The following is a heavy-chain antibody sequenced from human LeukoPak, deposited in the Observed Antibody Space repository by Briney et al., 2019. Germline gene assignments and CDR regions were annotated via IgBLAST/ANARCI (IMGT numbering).Heavy chain of an antibody. CDR1: GFTFKDYV. D-gene: IGHD1-26*01. Sequence: GGSLRLSCAATGFTFKDYVMHWVRQPPGKGLEWVSSINWNGGGTDYEDSVKGRFTISRDNAKNSLYLQLSSLRPEDTALYYCAKHMRATNTSSFFGLDVWGQGTTVTVSS. CDR2: INWNGGGT. CDR3: AKHMRATNTSSFFGLDV. V-gene: IGHV3-9*01. J-gene: IGHJ6*02.